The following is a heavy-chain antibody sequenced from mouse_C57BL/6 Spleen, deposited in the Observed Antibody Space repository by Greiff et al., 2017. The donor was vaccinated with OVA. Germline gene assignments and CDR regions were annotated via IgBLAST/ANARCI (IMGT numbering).Heavy chain of an antibody. CDR1: GYTFTSYW. CDR2: IHPSDSDT. CDR3: AQTSYGYAWFAY. Sequence: QVQLQQPGAELVKPGASVKVSCKASGYTFTSYWMHWVKQRPGQGLEWIGRIHPSDSDTNYNQKFKGKATLTVDKSSSTAYMQLSSLTSEDSAVDYCAQTSYGYAWFAYWGQGTLVTVSA. J-gene: IGHJ3*01. D-gene: IGHD2-2*01. V-gene: IGHV1-74*01.